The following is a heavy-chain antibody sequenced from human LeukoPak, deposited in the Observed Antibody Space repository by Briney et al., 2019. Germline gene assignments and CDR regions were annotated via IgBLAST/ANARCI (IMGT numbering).Heavy chain of an antibody. V-gene: IGHV1-69*13. CDR2: IIPILGTA. J-gene: IGHJ6*02. Sequence: ASVKVSCKASGGTFSSYAISWVRQAPGQGLEWMGGIIPILGTANYAQKFQGRVTITADESTSTAYMELSSLRSEDTAVYYCARGGELGPYYYYGMDVWGQGTTVTVSS. CDR1: GGTFSSYA. D-gene: IGHD7-27*01. CDR3: ARGGELGPYYYYGMDV.